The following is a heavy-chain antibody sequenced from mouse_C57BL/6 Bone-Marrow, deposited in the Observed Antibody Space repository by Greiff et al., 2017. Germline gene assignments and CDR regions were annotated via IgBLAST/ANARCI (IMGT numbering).Heavy chain of an antibody. CDR1: GFTFSDYY. CDR2: INYDGSST. J-gene: IGHJ4*01. CDR3: ARHYGSSYFYAMDY. V-gene: IGHV5-16*01. D-gene: IGHD1-1*01. Sequence: EVHLVESEGGLVQPGSSMTLSCTASGFTFSDYYMAWVRQVPEKGLEWVANINYDGSSTYYLDSLKSRFIISRDNAKNILYLQMSSLKSEDTATYYCARHYGSSYFYAMDYWGQGTSVTVSS.